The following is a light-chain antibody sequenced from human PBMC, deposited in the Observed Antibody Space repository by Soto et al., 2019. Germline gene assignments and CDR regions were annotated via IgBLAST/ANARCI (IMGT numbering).Light chain of an antibody. Sequence: EIVRTHSPATLSVSPLERATLSCRASQSVSNKLVLYQQKPGQAPRLLIYAASTRATGIPARFSGSGSETEFTLTISSLQSEDLAVYYCQQYANWPKTFGQGTKVDIK. CDR2: AAS. CDR3: QQYANWPKT. CDR1: QSVSNK. J-gene: IGKJ1*01. V-gene: IGKV3-15*01.